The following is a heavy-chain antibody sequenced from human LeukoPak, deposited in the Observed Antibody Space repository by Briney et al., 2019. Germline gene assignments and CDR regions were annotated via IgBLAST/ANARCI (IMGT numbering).Heavy chain of an antibody. Sequence: PGGSLRLSCAASGFTFSSYAMHWVRQAPGKGLEWVAVISYDGSNKYYADSVKGRFTISRDNAKNSLYLQMNSLRAEDTAVYYCARDPYSNYLVPYYYGMDVWGRGTTVTVSS. CDR1: GFTFSSYA. CDR2: ISYDGSNK. J-gene: IGHJ6*02. CDR3: ARDPYSNYLVPYYYGMDV. D-gene: IGHD4-11*01. V-gene: IGHV3-30*04.